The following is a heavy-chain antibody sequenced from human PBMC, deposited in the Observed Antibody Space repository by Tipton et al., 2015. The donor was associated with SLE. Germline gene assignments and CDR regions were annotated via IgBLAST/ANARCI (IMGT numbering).Heavy chain of an antibody. CDR1: GGSISSYY. CDR2: IYYSGST. J-gene: IGHJ2*01. D-gene: IGHD5-24*01. Sequence: LRLSCTVSGGSISSYYWSWIRQPPGKGLEWIGYIYYSGSTNYNPSLKSRVTISVDTSKNQFSLKLSSVTAAGTAVYYCASSRDPYGYFDLWGRGTLVTVSS. CDR3: ASSRDPYGYFDL. V-gene: IGHV4-59*08.